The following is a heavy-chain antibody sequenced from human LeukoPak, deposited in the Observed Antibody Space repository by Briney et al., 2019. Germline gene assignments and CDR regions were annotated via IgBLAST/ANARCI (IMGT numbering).Heavy chain of an antibody. J-gene: IGHJ4*02. CDR2: IIPIFGTA. CDR1: GGTFSSYA. V-gene: IGHV1-69*06. CDR3: ARVRDILTGYLPSDY. D-gene: IGHD3-9*01. Sequence: ASVKVSCKSSGGTFSSYAISWVRQAPGQGLEWMGGIIPIFGTANYAQKFQGRVTITADKSTSTAYMELSSLRSEDTAVYYCARVRDILTGYLPSDYWGQGTLVTVSS.